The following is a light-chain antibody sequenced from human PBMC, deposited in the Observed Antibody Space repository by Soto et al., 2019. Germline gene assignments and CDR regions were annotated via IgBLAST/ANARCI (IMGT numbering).Light chain of an antibody. V-gene: IGKV3-15*01. J-gene: IGKJ5*01. CDR1: QSVRSN. CDR3: QQYNTWPPIT. CDR2: GAS. Sequence: IVLTQSPCTLSLNKGERVTLSCRASQSVRSNLAWYQQKPGQAPRLLIYGASTRATGLPARFSGSGSGTDFTLTISSLQSEDFAVYYCQQYNTWPPITFGQGTRLEI.